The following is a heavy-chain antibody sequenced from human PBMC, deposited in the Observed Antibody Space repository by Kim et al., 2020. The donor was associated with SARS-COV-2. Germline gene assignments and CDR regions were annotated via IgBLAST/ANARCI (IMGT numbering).Heavy chain of an antibody. J-gene: IGHJ6*02. CDR1: GFTVSSNY. V-gene: IGHV3-53*01. CDR2: IYSGGST. CDR3: ARDEGWPIRAGMDV. D-gene: IGHD2-15*01. Sequence: GGSLRLSCAASGFTVSSNYMSWVRQAPGKGLEWVSVIYSGGSTYYADSVKGRFTISRDNSKNTLYLQMKSLRAEDTAVYYCARDEGWPIRAGMDVWGQGTPVTVSS.